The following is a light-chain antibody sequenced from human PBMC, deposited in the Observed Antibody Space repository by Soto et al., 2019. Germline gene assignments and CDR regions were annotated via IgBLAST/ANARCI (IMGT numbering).Light chain of an antibody. CDR3: QQLNSFPIA. V-gene: IGKV1-9*01. Sequence: IQLTQSPSSLSASVGDRVTITCRASQGISSFLAWYQQKPGRAPKLLIYGASTLQCGVPSRFSGSGSGTDFTLTISSLQPEDFATYYCQQLNSFPIAFGPGTKVEIQ. CDR2: GAS. J-gene: IGKJ3*01. CDR1: QGISSF.